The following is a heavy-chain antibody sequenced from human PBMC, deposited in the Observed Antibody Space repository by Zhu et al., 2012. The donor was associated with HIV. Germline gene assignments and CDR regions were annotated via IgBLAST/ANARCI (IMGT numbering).Heavy chain of an antibody. J-gene: IGHJ3*02. D-gene: IGHD3-22*01. V-gene: IGHV4-34*01. Sequence: QVHLQQWGAGLLKPSETLSLTCAVYGGSFSGYYWNWIRQPPGKGLEWIGEINHSGSTNYNPSLKSRVTISVDTPKNQFSLKLSSVTAADTAVYYCASLDYYDSGGYYYAAFDIWGQGTMVTVSS. CDR2: INHSGST. CDR3: ASLDYYDSGGYYYAAFDI. CDR1: GGSFSGYY.